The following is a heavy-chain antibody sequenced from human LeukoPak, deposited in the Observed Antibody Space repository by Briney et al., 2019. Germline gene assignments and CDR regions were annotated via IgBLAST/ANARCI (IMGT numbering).Heavy chain of an antibody. J-gene: IGHJ4*02. CDR1: GYTFTGYY. CDR3: ARDGPSGYDFWSGYDFDY. V-gene: IGHV1-2*02. CDR2: INPNSGGT. D-gene: IGHD3-3*01. Sequence: GASVKVSCKASGYTFTGYYMHWVRQAPGQGLEWMGWINPNSGGTNYAQKFQGRVTMTRDTSISTAYMELSRLRSDDTAVYHCARDGPSGYDFWSGYDFDYWGQGTLVTVSS.